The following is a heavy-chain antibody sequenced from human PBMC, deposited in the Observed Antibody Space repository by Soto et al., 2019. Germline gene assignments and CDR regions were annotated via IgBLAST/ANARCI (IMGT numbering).Heavy chain of an antibody. J-gene: IGHJ6*02. V-gene: IGHV3-15*07. CDR3: TTDTEYYYYGMDV. CDR2: IKSKTDGGTT. CDR1: GFTFSNAW. Sequence: PGGSLRLSCAASGFTFSNAWMNWVRQAPGKGLEWVGRIKSKTDGGTTDYAAPVKGRFTISRDDSKNTLYLQMNSLKTEDTAVYYCTTDTEYYYYGMDVWGQGTTVTVSS.